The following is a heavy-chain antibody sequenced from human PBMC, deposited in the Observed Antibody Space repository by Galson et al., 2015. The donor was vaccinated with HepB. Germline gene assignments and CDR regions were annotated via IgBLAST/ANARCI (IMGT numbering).Heavy chain of an antibody. CDR1: GFSLSTSGVG. V-gene: IGHV2-5*01. D-gene: IGHD2/OR15-2a*01. J-gene: IGHJ5*02. Sequence: PALVKPTQTLTLTCTFSGFSLSTSGVGVGWIRQSPGKAPEWLAVIYWNDGKRYSPSLKSRLTITKDNSKNQVVLTMTNMDPVDTATYYCVRRLLPNWLDPWGQGILVTVSS. CDR3: VRRLLPNWLDP. CDR2: IYWNDGK.